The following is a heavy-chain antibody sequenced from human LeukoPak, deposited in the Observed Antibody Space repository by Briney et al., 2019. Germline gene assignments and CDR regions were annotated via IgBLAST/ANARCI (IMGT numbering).Heavy chain of an antibody. J-gene: IGHJ4*02. Sequence: PGGSLRLSCAASGFTFSSYSMNWVRQAPGKGLEWVSSISSSSSYIYYADSVKGRFTISRDNAKNTPYLQMNSLRAEDTAVYYCARAAPGYFDYWGQGTLVTVSS. CDR1: GFTFSSYS. CDR3: ARAAPGYFDY. CDR2: ISSSSSYI. V-gene: IGHV3-21*01.